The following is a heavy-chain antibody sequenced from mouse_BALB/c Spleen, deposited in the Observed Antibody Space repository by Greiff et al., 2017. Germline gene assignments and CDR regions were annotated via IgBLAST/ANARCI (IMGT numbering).Heavy chain of an antibody. J-gene: IGHJ2*01. CDR3: AIYYEYYIDY. Sequence: QVHVKQSGAELAKPGASVKMSCKASGYTFTSYWMHWVKQRPGQGLEWIGYINPSTGYTEYNQKFKDKATLTADKSSSTAYMQLSSLTSEDSAVFYCAIYYEYYIDYWGQGTTLTVSS. CDR2: INPSTGYT. V-gene: IGHV1-7*01. CDR1: GYTFTSYW. D-gene: IGHD2-4*01.